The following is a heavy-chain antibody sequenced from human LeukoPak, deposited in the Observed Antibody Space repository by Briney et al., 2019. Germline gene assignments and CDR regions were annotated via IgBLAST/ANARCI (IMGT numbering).Heavy chain of an antibody. CDR1: GFTFDDYG. CDR3: ASLDTNWFDP. V-gene: IGHV3-20*04. J-gene: IGHJ5*02. CDR2: INWNGGST. Sequence: PGGSLRLSCAASGFTFDDYGMSWVRQAPGKGLERVSGINWNGGSTGYADSVKGRFTISRDNAKNSLYLQMNSLRAEDTALYYCASLDTNWFDPWGQGTLVTVSS.